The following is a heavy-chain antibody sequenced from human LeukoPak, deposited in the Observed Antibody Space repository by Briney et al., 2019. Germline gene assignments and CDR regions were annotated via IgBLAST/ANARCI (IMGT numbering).Heavy chain of an antibody. CDR3: AKEGGVTTSFEY. CDR2: ISWNSGSI. CDR1: GFTFDDYA. Sequence: GGSLRLSCAASGFTFDDYAMHWVRQAPGKGLEWVSGISWNSGSIGYADSVKGRFTISRDNAKNSLYLQMNSLRAEDTALYYCAKEGGVTTSFEYWGQGTLVTVSS. D-gene: IGHD4-17*01. J-gene: IGHJ4*02. V-gene: IGHV3-9*01.